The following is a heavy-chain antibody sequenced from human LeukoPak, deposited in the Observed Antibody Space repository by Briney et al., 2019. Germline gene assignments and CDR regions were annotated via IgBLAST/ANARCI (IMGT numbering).Heavy chain of an antibody. Sequence: SGGSLRLSCAASGFTFSNYNMNWVRQAPGKGLEWVSSITSTSSYIYYADSVKGRFTISRDNAENSLYLQMNSLRAEDTAVYYCAKTTSSGLRGYYYMDVWGKGTTVTISS. CDR2: ITSTSSYI. J-gene: IGHJ6*03. D-gene: IGHD3-22*01. CDR1: GFTFSNYN. CDR3: AKTTSSGLRGYYYMDV. V-gene: IGHV3-21*01.